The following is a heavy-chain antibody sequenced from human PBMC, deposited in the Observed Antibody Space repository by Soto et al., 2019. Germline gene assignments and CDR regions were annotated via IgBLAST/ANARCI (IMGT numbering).Heavy chain of an antibody. D-gene: IGHD3-16*01. V-gene: IGHV4-59*01. CDR3: ASVTFGGVVLAH. CDR1: AASFSKYY. Sequence: SETLSLTCTVSAASFSKYYWSWIRQPPGKGLEWIGYIYFNGDTNYNPSLKRRVTISIDTSKKQISLNLTSVTDADTAVYYCASVTFGGVVLAHWGQGTLVTVPQ. J-gene: IGHJ4*02. CDR2: IYFNGDT.